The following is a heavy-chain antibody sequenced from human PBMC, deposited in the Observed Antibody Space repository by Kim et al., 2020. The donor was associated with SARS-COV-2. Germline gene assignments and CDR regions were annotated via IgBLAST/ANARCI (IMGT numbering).Heavy chain of an antibody. D-gene: IGHD5-18*01. Sequence: SVKVSCKASGGTFSSYAISWVRQAPGQGLEWMGGIIPIFGTANYAQKFQGRVTITADESTSTAYVELSSLRSEDTAVYYCARVTDGYSYGFLYYYYGMDVWGQGTTVTVSS. V-gene: IGHV1-69*13. CDR1: GGTFSSYA. CDR2: IIPIFGTA. J-gene: IGHJ6*02. CDR3: ARVTDGYSYGFLYYYYGMDV.